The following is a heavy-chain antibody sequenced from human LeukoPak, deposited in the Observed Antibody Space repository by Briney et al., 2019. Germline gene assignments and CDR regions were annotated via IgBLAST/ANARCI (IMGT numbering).Heavy chain of an antibody. J-gene: IGHJ4*02. Sequence: SVKVSCKASGGTFSSYAISWVRQAPGQGLEWMGRIIPILGIANYAQKFQGRVTITADRSTSAAYMELSSLRSEDTAVYYCARDRRTRGYSYGGLFDYWGQGTLVTVSS. CDR3: ARDRRTRGYSYGGLFDY. CDR2: IIPILGIA. CDR1: GGTFSSYA. D-gene: IGHD5-18*01. V-gene: IGHV1-69*04.